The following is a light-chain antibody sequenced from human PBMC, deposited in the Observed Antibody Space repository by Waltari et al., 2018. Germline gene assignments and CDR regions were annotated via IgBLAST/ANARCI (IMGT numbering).Light chain of an antibody. V-gene: IGLV2-14*01. CDR1: RCDVGPDNC. CDR2: EVT. J-gene: IGLJ1*01. Sequence: QSALTKPSPAPASPAPSLAISSTRTRCDVGPDNCVHWYQQYPGKAPQVLIYEVTNRPSGVSSRFSGSKSGNTASLTISGLQPDDEADYYCRSYTSSRTVVFGTGTEVTVL. CDR3: RSYTSSRTVV.